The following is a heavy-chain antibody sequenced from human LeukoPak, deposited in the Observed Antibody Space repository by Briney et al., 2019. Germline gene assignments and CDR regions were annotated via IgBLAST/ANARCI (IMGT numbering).Heavy chain of an antibody. Sequence: ASVKVSCKASGGSFSSHAIAWVRQAPGQGPEWMGGIIPISGTANYAQKFQGKVTITTDESTSTAYMELSSLTSDDTAVYYCARGLQYQLLKALGYYYMDVWGEGTTVTVSS. D-gene: IGHD2-2*01. CDR3: ARGLQYQLLKALGYYYMDV. J-gene: IGHJ6*03. CDR1: GGSFSSHA. CDR2: IIPISGTA. V-gene: IGHV1-69*05.